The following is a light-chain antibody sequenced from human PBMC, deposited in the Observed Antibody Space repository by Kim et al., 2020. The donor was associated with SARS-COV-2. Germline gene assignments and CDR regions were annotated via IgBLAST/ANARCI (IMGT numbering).Light chain of an antibody. CDR2: ATS. V-gene: IGKV3-20*01. CDR1: QSVSSSY. J-gene: IGKJ1*01. CDR3: QQYGSSPRT. Sequence: SLGERATLSCRTSQSVSSSYFAWYQQKPGQAPRLLIYATSTRATGIPDRFSGSGSGTDFTLTISRLEPEDFAVYYCQQYGSSPRTFGHGTKVEIK.